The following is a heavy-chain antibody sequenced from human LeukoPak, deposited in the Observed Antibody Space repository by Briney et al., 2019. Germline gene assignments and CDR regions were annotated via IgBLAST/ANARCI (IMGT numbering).Heavy chain of an antibody. D-gene: IGHD2-2*01. Sequence: GGSLRLTCAASGFTFSSYSMNWVRQAPGKGLEWVSSISSSSSYIYYADSVKGRFTISRDNAKNSLYLQMNSLRAGDTAVYYCARLVVPAALDYWGQGTLVTVSS. CDR3: ARLVVPAALDY. J-gene: IGHJ4*02. CDR2: ISSSSSYI. V-gene: IGHV3-21*01. CDR1: GFTFSSYS.